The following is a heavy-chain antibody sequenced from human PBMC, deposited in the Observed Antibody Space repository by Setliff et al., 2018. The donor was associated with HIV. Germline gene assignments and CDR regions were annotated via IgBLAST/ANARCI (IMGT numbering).Heavy chain of an antibody. CDR3: AAAPSPAAPGN. D-gene: IGHD6-25*01. Sequence: ASVKVSCKASGFTFSSSVIQWVRQARGQRLEWIGWIVVGSGNSNHAQKFQERVTISRDMSTSTAYMELSGPRSEDTAVYYCAAAPSPAAPGNWGQGTLVTVSS. CDR1: GFTFSSSV. V-gene: IGHV1-58*02. J-gene: IGHJ4*02. CDR2: IVVGSGNS.